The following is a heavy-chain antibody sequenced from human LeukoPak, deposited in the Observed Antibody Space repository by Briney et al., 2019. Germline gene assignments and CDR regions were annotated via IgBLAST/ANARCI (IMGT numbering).Heavy chain of an antibody. J-gene: IGHJ4*02. CDR3: VKDLLQWYKFDS. D-gene: IGHD4-23*01. CDR2: VRYDGKNQ. Sequence: GGSLRLSCTASGFTFSSYGIHWVRQAPGKWLEWVSFVRYDGKNQYYADSVKGRFTASRDNSKKTVSLQMHSLRREDTAVYYCVKDLLQWYKFDSWGQGTLVIVSS. V-gene: IGHV3-30*02. CDR1: GFTFSSYG.